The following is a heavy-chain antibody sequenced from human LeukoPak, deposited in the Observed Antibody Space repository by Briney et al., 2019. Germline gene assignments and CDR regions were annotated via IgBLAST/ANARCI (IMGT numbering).Heavy chain of an antibody. Sequence: ASVKVSCEASGYTFTNYDINWVRQATGPGLEWLGWMNPSSGSAGYAQKFQGRLTLTRDTSISTAYMELSSLRSDDTAVYYCTRGGAHHEILTGEIDYWGQGTLVTVSS. CDR2: MNPSSGSA. J-gene: IGHJ4*02. CDR3: TRGGAHHEILTGEIDY. CDR1: GYTFTNYD. D-gene: IGHD3-9*01. V-gene: IGHV1-8*01.